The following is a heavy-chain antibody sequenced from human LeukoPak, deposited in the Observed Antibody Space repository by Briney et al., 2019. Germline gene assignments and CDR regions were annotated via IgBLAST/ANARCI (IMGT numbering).Heavy chain of an antibody. Sequence: GGSLRLSCAASGFTFSSHWMSWVRQAPGKGLEWVAVISHDGSNKNYADSVKGRFTISRDNSKNTLHLQMNSLRAEDTAVYYCARAPGSSSSWSYFDFWGQGTLVTVSS. CDR1: GFTFSSHW. J-gene: IGHJ4*02. V-gene: IGHV3-30-3*01. CDR3: ARAPGSSSSWSYFDF. D-gene: IGHD6-13*01. CDR2: ISHDGSNK.